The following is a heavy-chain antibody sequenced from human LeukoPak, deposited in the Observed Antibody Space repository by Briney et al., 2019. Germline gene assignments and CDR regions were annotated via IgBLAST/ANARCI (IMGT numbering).Heavy chain of an antibody. CDR3: AKSRGDGDYGMNFDY. J-gene: IGHJ4*02. CDR2: ISWNSGSI. V-gene: IGHV3-9*01. CDR1: GFTFDDYA. Sequence: GRSLRLSCAASGFTFDDYAMHWVRQAPGKGLEWGSGISWNSGSIGYADSVKGRFTISRDNAKNSLYLQMNSLRAEDTALYYCAKSRGDGDYGMNFDYWGQGTLVTVSS. D-gene: IGHD4-17*01.